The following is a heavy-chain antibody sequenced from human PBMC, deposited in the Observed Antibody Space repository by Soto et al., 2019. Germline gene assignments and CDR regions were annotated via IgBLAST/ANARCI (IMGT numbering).Heavy chain of an antibody. J-gene: IGHJ4*02. CDR3: ARGSSSSWAFDS. CDR1: GGTFSSYA. V-gene: IGHV1-69*05. CDR2: INPNSGGA. D-gene: IGHD6-13*01. Sequence: ASVKVSCKASGGTFSSYAISWVRQAPGQGLEWMGGINPNSGGANYAQKFQGRVTITTDASISTAYMELSRLRSEDTAVYYCARGSSSSWAFDSWGQGTLVTVSS.